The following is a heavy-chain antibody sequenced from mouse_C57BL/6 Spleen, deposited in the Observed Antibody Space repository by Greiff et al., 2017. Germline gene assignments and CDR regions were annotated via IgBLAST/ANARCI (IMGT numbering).Heavy chain of an antibody. CDR2: IDPEDGDT. CDR1: GFNIQDYY. Sequence: VQLQPSGAELVRPGASVQLSFTASGFNIQDYYMHWVKQRPEQGLEWIGRIDPEDGDTEYAPKFQGKATMTADTSSNTAYLQLSSLTSEDTAVYYCTTWGNYDYAMDYWGQGTSVTVSS. J-gene: IGHJ4*01. CDR3: TTWGNYDYAMDY. D-gene: IGHD2-1*01. V-gene: IGHV14-1*01.